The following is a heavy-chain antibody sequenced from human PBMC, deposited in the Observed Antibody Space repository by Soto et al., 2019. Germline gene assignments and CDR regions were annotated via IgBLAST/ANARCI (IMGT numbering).Heavy chain of an antibody. Sequence: QVQLQESGPGLVKPSETLSLTCTVSGGTISSWYWSWIRQPPGKGLEWIGYIDYSGSTNCNPSLKRRVTISVDTSKNQFSLKLSSVTAADTAVYYCARRYGSAIDYWGQGTLVTVSS. CDR1: GGTISSWY. CDR2: IDYSGST. D-gene: IGHD1-26*01. V-gene: IGHV4-59*08. CDR3: ARRYGSAIDY. J-gene: IGHJ4*02.